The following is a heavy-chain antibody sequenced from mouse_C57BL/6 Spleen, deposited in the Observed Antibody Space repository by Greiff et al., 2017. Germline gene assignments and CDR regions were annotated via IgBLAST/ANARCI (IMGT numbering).Heavy chain of an antibody. V-gene: IGHV1-15*01. J-gene: IGHJ2*01. CDR3: TSTTVVAFDY. CDR1: GYTFTDYE. CDR2: IDPETGGT. Sequence: VKVVESGAELVRPGASVTLSCKASGYTFTDYEMHWVKQTPVHGLEWIGAIDPETGGTAYNQKFKGKAILTADKSSSTAYMELRSLTSEDSAVYYCTSTTVVAFDYWGQGTTLTVSS. D-gene: IGHD1-1*01.